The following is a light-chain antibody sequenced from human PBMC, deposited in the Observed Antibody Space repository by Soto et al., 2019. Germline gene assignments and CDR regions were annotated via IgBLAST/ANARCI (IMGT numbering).Light chain of an antibody. CDR1: SSDVGGYKY. V-gene: IGLV2-14*01. Sequence: QSVLTQPASVSGSHGQSITISCTGTSSDVGGYKYVSWYQQHPGKVPKLMIYEVSNRPSGVSNRFSGSKSGNTASLTISGLQAEDEAEYYCQSYDSSLSASVFGGGTKLTVL. CDR3: QSYDSSLSASV. CDR2: EVS. J-gene: IGLJ2*01.